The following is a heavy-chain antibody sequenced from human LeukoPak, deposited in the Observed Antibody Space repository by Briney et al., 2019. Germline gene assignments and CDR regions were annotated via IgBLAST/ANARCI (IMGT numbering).Heavy chain of an antibody. CDR3: ARDFYAGWLFEYFQH. D-gene: IGHD3-22*01. CDR1: GYIFTGYY. Sequence: ASVKVSCRASGYIFTGYYMHWVRQAPGQGLEWMGRINPNSGGTNYAQKFQGRVTMTRDTSISTAYMELSRLRSDDTAVYYCARDFYAGWLFEYFQHWGQGTLVTVSS. CDR2: INPNSGGT. V-gene: IGHV1-2*06. J-gene: IGHJ1*01.